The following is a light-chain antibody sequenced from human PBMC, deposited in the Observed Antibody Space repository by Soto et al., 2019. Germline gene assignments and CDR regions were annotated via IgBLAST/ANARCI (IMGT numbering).Light chain of an antibody. CDR1: QSVTSN. V-gene: IGKV3-15*01. CDR3: QYYNHWWT. CDR2: GAS. J-gene: IGKJ1*01. Sequence: EIVMTQSQATLSVSPGERATLSCRASQSVTSNLAWYQQKPGQAPRLLIYGASTRATGIPARFSGSRSGTEFTLTISSLQSEDFAVYYCQYYNHWWTFGQGTKVDIK.